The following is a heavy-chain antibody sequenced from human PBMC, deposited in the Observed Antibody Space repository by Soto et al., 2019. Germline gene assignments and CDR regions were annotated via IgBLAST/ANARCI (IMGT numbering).Heavy chain of an antibody. CDR3: ARAVATDY. CDR1: GYTFTGYY. V-gene: IGHV1-2*02. CDR2: INTNSGDT. Sequence: QVQLLQSGAEVKKPGASVKVSCKASGYTFTGYYIHWVRQAPGQGLEWMGWINTNSGDTNYAQKFQGRVNMTRDTSIRTAYMELSRVRSDDTAVYYCARAVATDYWGQGTMVTVSS. J-gene: IGHJ4*02.